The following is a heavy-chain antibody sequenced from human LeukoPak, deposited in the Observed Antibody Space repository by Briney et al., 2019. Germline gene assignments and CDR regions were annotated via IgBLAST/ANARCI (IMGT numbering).Heavy chain of an antibody. CDR1: GGSFSGYY. CDR2: INHSGST. CDR3: ARGPRPRYSGYLWYFDY. J-gene: IGHJ4*02. V-gene: IGHV4-34*01. D-gene: IGHD5-12*01. Sequence: PSETLSLTCAVYGGSFSGYYWSWIRQPPGKGLEWIGEINHSGSTNYSPSLKSRVTISVDTSKNQFSLKLSSVTAADTAVYYCARGPRPRYSGYLWYFDYWGQGTLVTVSS.